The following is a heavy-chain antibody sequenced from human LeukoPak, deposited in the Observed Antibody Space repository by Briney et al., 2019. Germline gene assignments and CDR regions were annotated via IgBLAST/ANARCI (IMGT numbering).Heavy chain of an antibody. D-gene: IGHD6-19*01. CDR3: ARGIAVAAALDYYYYYMDV. CDR1: GGSFSGYY. CDR2: INHSGST. J-gene: IGHJ6*03. Sequence: PSETLSLTCAVHGGSFSGYYWSWIRQPPGKGLEWIGEINHSGSTNYNPSLKSRVTISVDTSKNQFSLKLSSVTAADTAVYYCARGIAVAAALDYYYYYMDVWGKGTTVTVSS. V-gene: IGHV4-34*01.